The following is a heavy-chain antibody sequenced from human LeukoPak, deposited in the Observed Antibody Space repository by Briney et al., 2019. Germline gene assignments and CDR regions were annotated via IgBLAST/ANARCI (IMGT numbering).Heavy chain of an antibody. CDR2: INPNSGGT. CDR1: GYTFTGYY. D-gene: IGHD1-1*01. V-gene: IGHV1-2*02. J-gene: IGHJ4*02. Sequence: ASVKVSCKASGYTFTGYYMHWVRQAPGQGLEWMGWINPNSGGTNYAQKFQGSVTMTRDTSISTAYMELSRLRSDDTAVYYCARDYGSQHPIDYWGQGTLVTVSS. CDR3: ARDYGSQHPIDY.